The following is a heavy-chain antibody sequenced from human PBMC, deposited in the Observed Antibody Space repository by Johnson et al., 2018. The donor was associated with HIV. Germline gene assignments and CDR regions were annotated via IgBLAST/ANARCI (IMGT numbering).Heavy chain of an antibody. J-gene: IGHJ3*02. CDR2: ISWNSGSI. V-gene: IGHV3-9*01. Sequence: VQLVESGGGLVQPGRSLRLSCAASGFTFDDYAMHWVRQAPGKGLEWVSGISWNSGSIGYADSVKGRFTISRDNAKRSLYLQMNSLRAEDTAVHYCARESDILTGYPNAFDIWGQGTMVTVSS. CDR3: ARESDILTGYPNAFDI. CDR1: GFTFDDYA. D-gene: IGHD3-9*01.